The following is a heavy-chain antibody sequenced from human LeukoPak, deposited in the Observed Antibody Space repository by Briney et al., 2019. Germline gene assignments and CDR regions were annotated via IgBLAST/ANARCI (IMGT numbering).Heavy chain of an antibody. CDR1: GGSISSGGYC. V-gene: IGHV4-30-2*01. CDR3: AGARASYYGSGSYHRDAFDI. D-gene: IGHD3-10*01. CDR2: IYHSGST. Sequence: PSQTLSLTCAASGGSISSGGYCWSWIRQPPGKGLEWIGYIYHSGSTYYNPSLKSRVTISVDRSKNQFSLKLSSVTAADTAVYYCAGARASYYGSGSYHRDAFDIWGQGTMVTVSS. J-gene: IGHJ3*02.